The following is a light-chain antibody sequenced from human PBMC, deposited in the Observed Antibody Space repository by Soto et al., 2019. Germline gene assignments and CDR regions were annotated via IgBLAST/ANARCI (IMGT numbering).Light chain of an antibody. Sequence: QSALTQPASVSGSPGQSITISCTGTTSDVGGYNYVSWYQQHPAKAPKLVIYDVDNRPSGVSGRCSGSKSGNTASLTISGLQAEDEADYYCWSYTSSSTLVFGTGTKLTVL. V-gene: IGLV2-14*03. CDR2: DVD. CDR1: TSDVGGYNY. CDR3: WSYTSSSTLV. J-gene: IGLJ1*01.